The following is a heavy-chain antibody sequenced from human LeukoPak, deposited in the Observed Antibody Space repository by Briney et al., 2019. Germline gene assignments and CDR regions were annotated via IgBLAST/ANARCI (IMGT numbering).Heavy chain of an antibody. CDR3: ARDYYDSSGYNVWPFDY. CDR1: GGSFSGYY. Sequence: SETLSLTCAVYGGSFSGYYWSWIRQPPGKGLEWIGEINHSGSTNYNPSLKSRVTISVDTSKNQFSLKLSSVTAADTAVYHCARDYYDSSGYNVWPFDYWGQGTLVTVSS. J-gene: IGHJ4*02. D-gene: IGHD3-22*01. V-gene: IGHV4-34*01. CDR2: INHSGST.